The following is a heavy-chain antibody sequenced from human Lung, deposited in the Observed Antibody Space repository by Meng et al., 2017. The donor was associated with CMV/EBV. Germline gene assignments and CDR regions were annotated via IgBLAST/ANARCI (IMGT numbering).Heavy chain of an antibody. CDR1: GGSVSGGTSS. V-gene: IGHV4-61*02. CDR2: IYPTGTT. D-gene: IGHD5-24*01. Sequence: QVQLQESGPGLVKPSQTLSLTCTVPGGSVSGGTSSWSWIRPPAGKGLEWIGRIYPTGTTNYNPSPKFRVIISADTSKNQFPPRLTSVTAADTAVYYCARGANGFNLGFVDSWGQGNLVTVST. J-gene: IGHJ4*02. CDR3: ARGANGFNLGFVDS.